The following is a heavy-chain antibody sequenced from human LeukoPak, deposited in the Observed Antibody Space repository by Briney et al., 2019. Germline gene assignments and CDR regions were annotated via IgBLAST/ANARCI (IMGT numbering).Heavy chain of an antibody. CDR1: GFTFSSYA. CDR2: ISGSGGST. V-gene: IGHV3-23*01. CDR3: AKEDSNDYGDYGLGAFDI. Sequence: TGGSLRLSCAASGFTFSSYAMSWVRQAPGKGLEWVSAISGSGGSTYYADSVKGRFTISRDNSKNTLYLQMNSLRAEDTAVYYCAKEDSNDYGDYGLGAFDIWGQGTMVTVSS. J-gene: IGHJ3*02. D-gene: IGHD4-17*01.